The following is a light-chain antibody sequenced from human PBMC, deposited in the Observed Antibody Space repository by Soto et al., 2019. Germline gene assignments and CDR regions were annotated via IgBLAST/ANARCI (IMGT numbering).Light chain of an antibody. Sequence: QSVLTQPPSASGTPGQRVTISCSGSSSNIGSNYVSWYQHLPGAAPKLLIYRSDQRPSGVPDRFSGSKSGTSASLAISGLRSEDEADYFCAAWDDNLNAWVFGGGTKLTVL. CDR1: SSNIGSNY. CDR3: AAWDDNLNAWV. J-gene: IGLJ3*02. CDR2: RSD. V-gene: IGLV1-47*01.